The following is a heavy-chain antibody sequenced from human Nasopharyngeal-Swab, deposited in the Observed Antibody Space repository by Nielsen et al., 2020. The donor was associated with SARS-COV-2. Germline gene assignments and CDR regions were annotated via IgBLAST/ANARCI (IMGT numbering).Heavy chain of an antibody. CDR2: IYYGGST. CDR1: GGSISSSSYY. V-gene: IGHV4-39*01. Sequence: SETLSLTCTVSGGSISSSSYYWGWIRQPPGKGLEWIGSIYYGGSTYYNPSLKSRVTISVDTSKNQFSLKLSSVTAADTAVYYCARHYLPRGSYHGVDYWGQGTLVTVSS. J-gene: IGHJ4*02. CDR3: ARHYLPRGSYHGVDY. D-gene: IGHD1-26*01.